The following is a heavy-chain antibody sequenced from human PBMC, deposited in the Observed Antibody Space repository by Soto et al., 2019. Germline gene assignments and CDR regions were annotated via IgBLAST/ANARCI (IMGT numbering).Heavy chain of an antibody. CDR1: GFTFSSYA. Sequence: EVQLSESGGGLVQPGGSLRLSCAASGFTFSSYAMSWVRQAPGKGLEWVSSVSDSGGSTYYADSVRGRFTISRDNSRNKLHLQMNSLRVEETAVYYCAKAGPNGYWGSDFDYWGQGTLVTVSS. D-gene: IGHD7-27*01. V-gene: IGHV3-23*01. CDR2: VSDSGGST. J-gene: IGHJ4*02. CDR3: AKAGPNGYWGSDFDY.